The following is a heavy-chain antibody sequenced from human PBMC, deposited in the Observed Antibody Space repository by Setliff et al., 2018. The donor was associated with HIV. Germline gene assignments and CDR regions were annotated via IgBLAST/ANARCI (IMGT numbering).Heavy chain of an antibody. Sequence: KVSCKASGYTFNNYGISWVRQAPGQGPEWMGWINTHSGYTNYAQNVQGRVTVTMDTSTSTAYMELRSLKSDDTAVYYCARGKTWLRFLDYWGQGTLVTVSS. CDR3: ARGKTWLRFLDY. CDR2: INTHSGYT. V-gene: IGHV1-18*01. CDR1: GYTFNNYG. J-gene: IGHJ4*02. D-gene: IGHD5-12*01.